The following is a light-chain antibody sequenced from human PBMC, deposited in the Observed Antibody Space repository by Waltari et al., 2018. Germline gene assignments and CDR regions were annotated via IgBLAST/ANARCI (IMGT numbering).Light chain of an antibody. CDR3: QSYDNSLSGSRV. CDR2: GNP. V-gene: IGLV1-40*01. CDR1: RSNIGAGYD. Sequence: QSVLTQPPSVSGAPGQRVTISCPGSRSNIGAGYDVHLFQPFPGTAPKLPTYGNPNRPSGVPDRFSGSKSGTSASLAITGLQSEDEADYYCQSYDNSLSGSRVFGTGTKVTVL. J-gene: IGLJ1*01.